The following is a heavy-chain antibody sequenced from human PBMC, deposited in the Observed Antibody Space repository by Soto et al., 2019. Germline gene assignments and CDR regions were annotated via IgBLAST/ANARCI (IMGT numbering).Heavy chain of an antibody. CDR2: IYYSGST. J-gene: IGHJ4*02. Sequence: SETLSLTCTVSGGSISSSTYYWGWIRQPPGKGLEWIASIYYSGSTNYNPSLKSRVTISVDTSKNQFSLKLSSVTAADTAVYYCARGQRGRVWGQGTVVTVSS. CDR3: ARGQRGRV. V-gene: IGHV4-39*07. D-gene: IGHD3-10*01. CDR1: GGSISSSTYY.